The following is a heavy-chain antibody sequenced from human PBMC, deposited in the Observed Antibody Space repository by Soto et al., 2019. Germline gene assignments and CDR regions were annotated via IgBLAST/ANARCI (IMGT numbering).Heavy chain of an antibody. CDR2: FSATSENT. D-gene: IGHD6-19*01. Sequence: EVQLLESGGGLVQPGGSLRLSCVGSGFFFSSYTMTWVRQAPGQGLEWVSSFSATSENTYYADSVRGRFTNSRDNSNNTLFLQMNSLTAADTAMYYCAKARDQQWVRLPFDYWGQGILVIVSS. CDR1: GFFFSSYT. CDR3: AKARDQQWVRLPFDY. V-gene: IGHV3-23*01. J-gene: IGHJ4*02.